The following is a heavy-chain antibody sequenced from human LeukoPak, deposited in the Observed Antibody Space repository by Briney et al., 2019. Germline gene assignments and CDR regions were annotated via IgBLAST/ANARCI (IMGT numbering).Heavy chain of an antibody. CDR3: ATLGVRFGERWFDP. CDR1: GGSISSYY. CDR2: IYYSGST. Sequence: SETLSLTCSVSGGSISSYYWSWIRQPPGKGQEWIGYIYYSGSTNYNPSLKSRVTISVDTSKNQSSLKLSTVTAADTAVYYCATLGVRFGERWFDPWGQGTLVTVSS. J-gene: IGHJ5*02. V-gene: IGHV4-59*01. D-gene: IGHD3-10*01.